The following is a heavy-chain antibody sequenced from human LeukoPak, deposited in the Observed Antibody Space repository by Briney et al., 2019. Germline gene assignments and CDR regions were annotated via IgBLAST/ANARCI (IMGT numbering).Heavy chain of an antibody. CDR3: ARGREYYYYYYYMDV. Sequence: SETLSLTCTVSDGSISSGSYYWSWIRQPAGKGLEWIGRIYTSGSTNYNPSLKSRVTISVDTSKNQFSLKLSSVTAADTAVYYCARGREYYYYYYYMDVWGKGTTVTVSS. CDR1: DGSISSGSYY. J-gene: IGHJ6*03. CDR2: IYTSGST. V-gene: IGHV4-61*02.